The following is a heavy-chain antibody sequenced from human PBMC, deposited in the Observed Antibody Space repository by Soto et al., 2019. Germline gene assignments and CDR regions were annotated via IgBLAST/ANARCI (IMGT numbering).Heavy chain of an antibody. Sequence: QVQLVQSGAEVKKPGSSVKVSCKASGGTFSSYTIIWVRQAPGQGLEWMGRIIPILGIANYAQKFQGRVTITADKSTSTAYMELSSLRSEDTAVYYCARLDGRGEFDFWGQGTLVTVSS. CDR3: ARLDGRGEFDF. CDR2: IIPILGIA. J-gene: IGHJ4*02. D-gene: IGHD2-15*01. CDR1: GGTFSSYT. V-gene: IGHV1-69*02.